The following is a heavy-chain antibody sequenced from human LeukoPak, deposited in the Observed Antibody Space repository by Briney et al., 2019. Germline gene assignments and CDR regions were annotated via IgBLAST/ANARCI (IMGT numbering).Heavy chain of an antibody. D-gene: IGHD3-10*01. CDR1: GFTFSSYA. J-gene: IGHJ4*02. CDR2: ISSSSSYI. CDR3: ARDHGSGSFDY. V-gene: IGHV3-21*01. Sequence: PGGSLRLSCSASGFTFSSYAMNWVRQAPGKGLEWVSSISSSSSYIYYADSVKGRFTISRDNAKNSLYLQMNSLRAEDTAVYYCARDHGSGSFDYWSQGTLVTVSS.